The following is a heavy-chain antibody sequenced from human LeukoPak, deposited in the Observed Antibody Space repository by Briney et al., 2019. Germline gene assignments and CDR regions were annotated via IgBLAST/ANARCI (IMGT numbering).Heavy chain of an antibody. CDR2: ISGSGGST. CDR3: AKEGRANWGSYSDY. V-gene: IGHV3-23*01. Sequence: PGGSRRLSCAASGFTFSSYAMSWVRQAPGKGLEWVSAISGSGGSTYYADSVKGRFTISRDNSKNTLYLQMNSLRAEDTTVYYCAKEGRANWGSYSDYWGQGTLVTVSS. D-gene: IGHD7-27*01. CDR1: GFTFSSYA. J-gene: IGHJ4*02.